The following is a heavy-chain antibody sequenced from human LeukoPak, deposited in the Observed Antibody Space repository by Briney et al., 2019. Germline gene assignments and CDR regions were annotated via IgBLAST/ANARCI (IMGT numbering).Heavy chain of an antibody. CDR2: INPNSGGT. CDR3: ARTIMITFGGADNWFDP. D-gene: IGHD3-16*01. CDR1: GYTFTAYY. Sequence: ASVKVSCKASGYTFTAYYMHWVRQAPGQGLEWMGWINPNSGGTNYAQKFQGRVTMTRDTSISTAYMELSRLRSDDTAVYYCARTIMITFGGADNWFDPWGQGTLVTVSS. J-gene: IGHJ5*02. V-gene: IGHV1-2*02.